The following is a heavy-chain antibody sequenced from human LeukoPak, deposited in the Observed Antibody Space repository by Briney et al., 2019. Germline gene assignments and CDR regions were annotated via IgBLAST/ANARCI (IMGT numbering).Heavy chain of an antibody. J-gene: IGHJ4*02. Sequence: SETLTLTCAVYGESFSGFYWSWIRQPPGKGLEWIGEINHSGSTNCNPSLKSRVIISVDTSKNQFSLKLNSVTAADTAVYYCARGRVTGTSPYKYWGQGTLVTVSP. CDR1: GESFSGFY. CDR2: INHSGST. CDR3: ARGRVTGTSPYKY. D-gene: IGHD1-20*01. V-gene: IGHV4-34*01.